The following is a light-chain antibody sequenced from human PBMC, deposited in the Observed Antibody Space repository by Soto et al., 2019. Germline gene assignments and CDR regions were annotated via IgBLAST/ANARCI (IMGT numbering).Light chain of an antibody. J-gene: IGLJ2*01. CDR3: SSYTSSATQV. V-gene: IGLV2-14*01. CDR2: EVT. Sequence: QSVLTQPASVSGSPGQSITISCTGTSSDVGGYKYVSWYQQHPGKAPKLILHEVTSRPSGVSNRFSGSKSGNSASLTISGLQAEDEADYYCSSYTSSATQVFGVGTKLTVL. CDR1: SSDVGGYKY.